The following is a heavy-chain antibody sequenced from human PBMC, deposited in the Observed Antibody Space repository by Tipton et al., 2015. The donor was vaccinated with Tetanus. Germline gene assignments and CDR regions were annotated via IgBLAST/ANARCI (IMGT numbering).Heavy chain of an antibody. Sequence: SLRLSCAASGFTFSGSAMHWVRQASGKGLEWVGRIRSKANSYATAYAASVKGRFTISRDDSKNTAYLQMNSLKTEDTAVYYCTRGPMYYYDSSGYPLKNYYYYGMDVWGQGP. CDR2: IRSKANSYAT. D-gene: IGHD3-22*01. J-gene: IGHJ6*02. V-gene: IGHV3-73*01. CDR1: GFTFSGSA. CDR3: TRGPMYYYDSSGYPLKNYYYYGMDV.